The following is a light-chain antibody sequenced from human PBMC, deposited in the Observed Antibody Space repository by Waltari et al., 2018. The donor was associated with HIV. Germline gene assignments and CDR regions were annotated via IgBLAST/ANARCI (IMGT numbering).Light chain of an antibody. CDR3: QKYNSVVT. J-gene: IGKJ4*01. CDR2: SAS. Sequence: DFQMTQSPSSLSASVGERVTITCRASQDIRHYVAWYQQKSGRVPKLLIHSASTVQPGVPSRFSGTGSGTEFTLTISSLQPDDVATYYCQKYNSVVTFGGGTKVEL. CDR1: QDIRHY. V-gene: IGKV1-27*01.